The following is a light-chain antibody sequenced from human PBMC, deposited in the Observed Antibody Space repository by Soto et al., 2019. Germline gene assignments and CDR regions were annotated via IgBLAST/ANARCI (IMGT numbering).Light chain of an antibody. V-gene: IGKV4-1*01. Sequence: DILMTQSPDSLAVSLGERATINCKSSQSVLYSSNNKNHLAWYQQKPGQPPKLLIYWASTRESGVPDRFSGSGSGTDFTLTISSLQAEDVAVYYCQQYYSNSITFGQGTRLEN. CDR3: QQYYSNSIT. CDR2: WAS. CDR1: QSVLYSSNNKNH. J-gene: IGKJ5*01.